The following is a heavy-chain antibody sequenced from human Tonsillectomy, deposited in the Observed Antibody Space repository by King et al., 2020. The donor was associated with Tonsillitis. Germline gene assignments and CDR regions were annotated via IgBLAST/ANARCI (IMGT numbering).Heavy chain of an antibody. CDR2: INPSGEST. CDR1: GLTFSNYA. V-gene: IGHV3-23*04. J-gene: IGHJ4*02. CDR3: AKVTYYNYFDY. Sequence: VQLVESGGGLVQPGGSLRLSCAASGLTFSNYAMTWVRQAPWKGLEWVSAINPSGESTYYADSVKGRFTISRDNSKNTLYLQMDSLRAEDTALYYCAKVTYYNYFDYWGQGTLVTVSS. D-gene: IGHD1-26*01.